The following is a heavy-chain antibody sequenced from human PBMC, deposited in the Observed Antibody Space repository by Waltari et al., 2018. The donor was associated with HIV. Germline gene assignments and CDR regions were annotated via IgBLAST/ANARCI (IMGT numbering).Heavy chain of an antibody. CDR1: GGSISSSSHH. V-gene: IGHV4-39*01. CDR3: ARHSLTYYYDSSGYSVAFDY. Sequence: QLQLQESGPGLVKPSETLSLTCPVSGGSISSSSHHWGWIRPAPGKGLEWIGSIYYSGSTYYNPSLKSRVTISVDTSKNQFSLKLSSVTAADTAVYYCARHSLTYYYDSSGYSVAFDYWGQGTLVTVSS. D-gene: IGHD3-22*01. CDR2: IYYSGST. J-gene: IGHJ4*02.